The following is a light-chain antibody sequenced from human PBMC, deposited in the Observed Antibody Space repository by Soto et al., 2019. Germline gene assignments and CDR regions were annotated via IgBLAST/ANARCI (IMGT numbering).Light chain of an antibody. CDR3: SSYRSLNIGV. J-gene: IGLJ7*01. CDR1: SSDIGRYNY. V-gene: IGLV2-14*01. CDR2: EVT. Sequence: QSALTQPASVSGSPGQSITISCTGTSSDIGRYNYVSWYQQHPGKAPKLMIYEVTYRPSGVSDRFSGSKSGNTASLTISGLQAEDEAEYYCSSYRSLNIGVFGSGTQLTVL.